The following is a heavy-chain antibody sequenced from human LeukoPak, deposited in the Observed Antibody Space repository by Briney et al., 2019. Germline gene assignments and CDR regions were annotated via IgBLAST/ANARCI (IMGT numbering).Heavy chain of an antibody. V-gene: IGHV1-69*04. J-gene: IGHJ6*02. CDR2: IIPILGIA. D-gene: IGHD6-19*01. CDR1: GGTFSSYA. Sequence: ASVKVSCKASGGTFSSYAISWVRQAPGQGLEWMGKIIPILGIANNAQKFQGRVTITADKSTSTAYMKLSSLRSEDTAVYYCARDGGYSSGWYGRNGMDVWGQGTTVTVS. CDR3: ARDGGYSSGWYGRNGMDV.